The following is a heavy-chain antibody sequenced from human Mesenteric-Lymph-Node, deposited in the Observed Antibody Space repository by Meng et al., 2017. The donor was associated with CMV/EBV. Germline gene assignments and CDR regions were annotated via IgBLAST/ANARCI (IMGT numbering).Heavy chain of an antibody. D-gene: IGHD3-3*01. CDR2: MNPNSGNT. V-gene: IGHV1-8*03. CDR3: ARRTIFGVVTPYYYGMDV. J-gene: IGHJ6*02. CDR1: GGSFNTYA. Sequence: ASVKVSCKTSGGSFNTYAFTWVRQATGQGLEWMGWMNPNSGNTGYAQKFQGRVTITRNTSISTAYMELSSLRSEDTAVYYCARRTIFGVVTPYYYGMDVWGQGTTVTVSS.